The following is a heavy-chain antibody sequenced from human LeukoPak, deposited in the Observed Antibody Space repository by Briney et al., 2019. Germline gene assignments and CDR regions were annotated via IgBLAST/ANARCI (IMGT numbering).Heavy chain of an antibody. CDR2: IYYSGST. CDR1: GGSISSSSYY. CDR3: ARNSRGIQLWSE. D-gene: IGHD5-18*01. J-gene: IGHJ4*02. V-gene: IGHV4-39*07. Sequence: SETLSLTCTVSGGSISSSSYYWGWIRQPPGKGLEWIGSIYYSGSTYYNPSLKSRVTISVDTSKNQFSLKLSSVTAADTAVYYCARNSRGIQLWSEWGQGTLVTVSS.